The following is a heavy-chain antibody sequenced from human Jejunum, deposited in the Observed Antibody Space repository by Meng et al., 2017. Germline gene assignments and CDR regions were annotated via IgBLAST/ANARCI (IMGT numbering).Heavy chain of an antibody. V-gene: IGHV3-74*01. J-gene: IGHJ3*02. D-gene: IGHD3-10*01. CDR1: GFTFSSHW. CDR3: ASPVRAYYGSGSYALDI. CDR2: INDDGSTT. Sequence: GGSLRLSCAASGFTFSSHWMHWVRQAPGEGLVWVSLINDDGSTTTYADSVKGRFTISRDNAKNTLFLQMNSLRAEDTAVYYCASPVRAYYGSGSYALDIWGRGTMVTVSS.